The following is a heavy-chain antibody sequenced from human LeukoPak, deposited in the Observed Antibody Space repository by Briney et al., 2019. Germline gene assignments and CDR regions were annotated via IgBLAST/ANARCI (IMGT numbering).Heavy chain of an antibody. CDR1: GYTFTDYY. V-gene: IGHV1-69-2*01. Sequence: ASVKVSCKVCGYTFTDYYMHWVQQAPGKGLEWMGLVDPEDGETIYAEKFQGRVTITADTSTDTAYMELSSLRSEDTAVYYCATGKGDYYYYMDVWGKGTTVTVSS. CDR3: ATGKGDYYYYMDV. J-gene: IGHJ6*03. CDR2: VDPEDGET.